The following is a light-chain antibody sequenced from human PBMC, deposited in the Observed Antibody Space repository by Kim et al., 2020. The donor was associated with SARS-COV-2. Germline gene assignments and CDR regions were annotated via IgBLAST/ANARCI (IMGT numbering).Light chain of an antibody. Sequence: DIVMTQSPDSLAVSLGERATLNCKSSQTVLYNSNNKNYLAWNQQKPGQAAKLLIYRASIRESGVSDRFSGSGSETDFTLTISSLQAEDVAVYYCQQYYSTPPSFGQGTELEI. J-gene: IGKJ2*03. CDR1: QTVLYNSNNKNY. CDR3: QQYYSTPPS. CDR2: RAS. V-gene: IGKV4-1*01.